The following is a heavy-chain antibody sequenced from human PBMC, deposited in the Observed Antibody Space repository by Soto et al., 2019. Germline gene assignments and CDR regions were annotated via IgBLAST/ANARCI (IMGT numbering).Heavy chain of an antibody. D-gene: IGHD3-10*01. CDR3: ATGRQSGY. V-gene: IGHV3-7*01. Sequence: SGGSLRLSCAVSGFTFSSYWMTWVRQAPGKGLEWVANIKQDGSEKYYVDSVKGRFTISRDNAKNSLYLQMNSLRVEDTAVYYCATGRQSGYWGQGTLVTVSS. CDR2: IKQDGSEK. J-gene: IGHJ4*02. CDR1: GFTFSSYW.